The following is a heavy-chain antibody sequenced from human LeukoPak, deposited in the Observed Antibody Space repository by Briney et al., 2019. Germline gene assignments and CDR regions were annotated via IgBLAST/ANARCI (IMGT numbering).Heavy chain of an antibody. CDR3: AREWSAFDY. CDR1: GGSISPFY. J-gene: IGHJ4*02. D-gene: IGHD2-8*01. CDR2: IHDSWTT. V-gene: IGHV4-59*01. Sequence: SETLSLTCTVSGGSISPFYWHWIRQPPGKGLEWIGYIHDSWTTSYNPSLKSRASISIDTSKNQFSLKVTSMTAADTAVYYCAREWSAFDYRGQGTLVTVSS.